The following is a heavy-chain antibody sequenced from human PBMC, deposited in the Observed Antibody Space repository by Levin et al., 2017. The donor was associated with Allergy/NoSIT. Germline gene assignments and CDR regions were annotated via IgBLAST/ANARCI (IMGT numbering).Heavy chain of an antibody. CDR2: ISGSGGST. J-gene: IGHJ4*02. Sequence: GGSLRLSCAASGFTFSSYAMSWVRQAPGKGLEWVSAISGSGGSTYYADSVKGRFTISRDNSKNTLYLQMNSLRAEDTAVYYCAKGGPTSIAARRVFDYWGQGTLVTVSS. D-gene: IGHD6-6*01. CDR3: AKGGPTSIAARRVFDY. CDR1: GFTFSSYA. V-gene: IGHV3-23*01.